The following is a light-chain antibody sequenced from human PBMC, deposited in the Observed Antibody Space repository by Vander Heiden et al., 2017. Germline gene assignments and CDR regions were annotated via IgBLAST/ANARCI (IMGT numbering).Light chain of an antibody. CDR3: QQYDNLPLT. V-gene: IGKV1-33*01. Sequence: DIQMTQSPSSLSASVGDRVTITCQASQDISNYLNWYQQKPGKAPKLLIYDASNLETGVPSRFSGSGSGTDFTCTIGSLQPEDIATYYCQQYDNLPLTFGPGTKVDIK. J-gene: IGKJ3*01. CDR1: QDISNY. CDR2: DAS.